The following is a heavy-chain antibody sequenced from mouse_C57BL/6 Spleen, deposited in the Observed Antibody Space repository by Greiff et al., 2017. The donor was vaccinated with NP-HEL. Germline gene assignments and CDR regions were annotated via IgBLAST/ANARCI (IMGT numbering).Heavy chain of an antibody. CDR2: IYPGSGNT. CDR1: GYSFTSYY. Sequence: QVQLKQSGPELVKPGASVKISCKASGYSFTSYYIHWVKQRPGQGLEWIGWIYPGSGNTKYNEKFKGKATLTADTSSSTAYMQLSSLTSEDSAVYYCARDYGSKGYYFDYWGQGTTLTVSS. V-gene: IGHV1-66*01. CDR3: ARDYGSKGYYFDY. D-gene: IGHD1-1*01. J-gene: IGHJ2*01.